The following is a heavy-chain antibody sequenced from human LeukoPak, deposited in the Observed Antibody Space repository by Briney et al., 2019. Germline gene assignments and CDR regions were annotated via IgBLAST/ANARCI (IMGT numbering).Heavy chain of an antibody. J-gene: IGHJ4*02. D-gene: IGHD3-22*01. CDR3: AKVEEDYYDSSGYPRYFDY. V-gene: IGHV3-23*01. CDR1: GFTFSSYA. Sequence: GGSLRLSCAASGFTFSSYAMSWVRQAPGKGLEWVSAISGSGGSTYYADSVKGRFAISRDNSKNTLYLQMNSLRAEDTAVYYCAKVEEDYYDSSGYPRYFDYWGQGTLVTVSS. CDR2: ISGSGGST.